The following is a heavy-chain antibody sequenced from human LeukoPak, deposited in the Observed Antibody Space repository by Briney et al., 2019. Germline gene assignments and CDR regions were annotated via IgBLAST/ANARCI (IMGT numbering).Heavy chain of an antibody. V-gene: IGHV1-46*01. CDR2: INPSGGST. CDR1: RYTFTSYY. CDR3: ARDLGYGDSDY. Sequence: ASVKVSCKASRYTFTSYYMHWVRQAPGQGLEWMGIINPSGGSTSYAQKFQGRVTMTRDMSTSTVYMELSSLRSEDTAVYYCARDLGYGDSDYWGQGTLVTVSS. D-gene: IGHD4-17*01. J-gene: IGHJ4*02.